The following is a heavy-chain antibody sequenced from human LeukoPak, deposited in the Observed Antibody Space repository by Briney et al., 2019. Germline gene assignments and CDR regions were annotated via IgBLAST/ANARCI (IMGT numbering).Heavy chain of an antibody. CDR2: IKSDGSST. V-gene: IGHV3-74*01. CDR1: GFTFSNYW. J-gene: IGHJ2*01. D-gene: IGHD4-23*01. Sequence: GGSLRLSCAASGFTFSNYWMHWVRQAPGKGLVWVSRIKSDGSSTNYADSVKGRFTISRDNAKNTLYLQMNSLRAEDTAMYYCARDNYGGYFDLWGRGTLVTVSS. CDR3: ARDNYGGYFDL.